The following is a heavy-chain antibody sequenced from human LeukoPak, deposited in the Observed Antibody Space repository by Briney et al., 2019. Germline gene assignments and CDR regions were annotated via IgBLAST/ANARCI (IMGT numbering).Heavy chain of an antibody. Sequence: SETLSLTCTVSGVPIRSPGYYWGWIRQPPGKGLEWVGSMYFSGSTYYNPSLKSRVTISVVDTSKNQFSLKLRSVTAADTAVYYCVRGGGSCCRFDYWGQGTLVTVSS. CDR1: GVPIRSPGYY. CDR2: MYFSGST. CDR3: VRGGGSCCRFDY. D-gene: IGHD2-15*01. J-gene: IGHJ4*02. V-gene: IGHV4-39*01.